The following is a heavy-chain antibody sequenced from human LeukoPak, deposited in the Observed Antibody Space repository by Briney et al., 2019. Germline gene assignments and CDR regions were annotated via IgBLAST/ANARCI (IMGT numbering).Heavy chain of an antibody. Sequence: ASVKVSCKASGYTFTGYYMHWVRQAPGQGLEWMGWINPNSGGTNYAQKFQGWVTMTRDTSISTAYMELSRLRSDDTAVYYCARGPKVRGVPKNWFDPWGQGTLVTVSS. CDR1: GYTFTGYY. D-gene: IGHD3-10*01. J-gene: IGHJ5*02. CDR2: INPNSGGT. CDR3: ARGPKVRGVPKNWFDP. V-gene: IGHV1-2*04.